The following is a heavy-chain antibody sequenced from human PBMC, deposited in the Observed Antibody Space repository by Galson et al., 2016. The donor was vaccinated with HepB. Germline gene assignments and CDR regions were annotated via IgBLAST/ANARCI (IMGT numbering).Heavy chain of an antibody. CDR3: ARNSSGSYPFDY. V-gene: IGHV1-18*01. Sequence: SVKVSCKASGYTFNNYGFSWVRQAPGQGLEWVGWISADNDYTHYAQKLQGRVSLTNDTSTSTAYMELRRLRADATAVYYCARNSSGSYPFDYWGQGTLVSVSS. D-gene: IGHD3-22*01. J-gene: IGHJ4*02. CDR1: GYTFNNYG. CDR2: ISADNDYT.